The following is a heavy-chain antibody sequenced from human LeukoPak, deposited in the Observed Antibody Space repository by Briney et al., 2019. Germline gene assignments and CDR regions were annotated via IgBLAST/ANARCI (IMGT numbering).Heavy chain of an antibody. V-gene: IGHV4-4*07. J-gene: IGHJ5*01. Sequence: SETLSLTCTVSGDSIGAYYWSWIRQPAGKGLAWIGRIYKRMYSGGSTDYNPSLKSRVTMSVDTSKNQLSLKLSSLTAADTAVYYCVRDPTTVTTFFDLWGQGTLVTVSS. CDR1: GDSIGAYY. CDR3: VRDPTTVTTFFDL. CDR2: IYKRMYSGGST. D-gene: IGHD4-17*01.